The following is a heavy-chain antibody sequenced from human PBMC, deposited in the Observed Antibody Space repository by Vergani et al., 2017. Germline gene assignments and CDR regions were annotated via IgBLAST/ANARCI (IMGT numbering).Heavy chain of an antibody. Sequence: EVQLLESGGDLVQPGGSLRLSCAASGFTFNHYAMNWVRPAPGKGLEWVSGISGSGGSTYYAGSVKGRFTISRDSSKNTLYLQMNSLCAGDTAVYYCAKANPRNSGYDYLYYYHAMDFWGQGTTVTVSS. CDR1: GFTFNHYA. J-gene: IGHJ6*02. CDR3: AKANPRNSGYDYLYYYHAMDF. V-gene: IGHV3-23*01. CDR2: ISGSGGST. D-gene: IGHD5-12*01.